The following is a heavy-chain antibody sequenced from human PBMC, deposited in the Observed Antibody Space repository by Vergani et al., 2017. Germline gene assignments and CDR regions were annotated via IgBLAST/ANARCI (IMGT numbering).Heavy chain of an antibody. CDR2: IYYSGST. D-gene: IGHD2-2*01. V-gene: IGHV4-59*01. J-gene: IGHJ3*02. CDR1: GGSISSYY. CDR3: ATSRGDQLPYDAFDI. Sequence: QVQLQESGPGLVKPSQTLSLTCTVSGGSISSYYWSWIRQPPGKGLEWIGYIYYSGSTNYNPSLKSRVTISVDTSKNQFSLKLSSVTAADTAVYYCATSRGDQLPYDAFDIWGQGTMVTVSS.